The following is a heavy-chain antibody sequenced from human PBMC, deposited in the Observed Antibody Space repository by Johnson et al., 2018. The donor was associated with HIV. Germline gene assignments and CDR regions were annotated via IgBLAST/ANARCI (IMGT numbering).Heavy chain of an antibody. J-gene: IGHJ3*02. Sequence: VQLVESGGGLVQPGGSLRLSCAASGFTVSSNYMSWVRQAPGKGLEWVSVIYSGGSTYYADSVKGRFTISRDNSKNTLYLQMSSLRAEDTAVYYCARDPGYSSFDIWGQGAMVIVSS. CDR2: IYSGGST. D-gene: IGHD6-13*01. V-gene: IGHV3-66*01. CDR3: ARDPGYSSFDI. CDR1: GFTVSSNY.